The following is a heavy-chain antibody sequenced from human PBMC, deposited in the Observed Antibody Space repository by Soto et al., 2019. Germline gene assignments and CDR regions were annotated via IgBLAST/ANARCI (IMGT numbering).Heavy chain of an antibody. D-gene: IGHD3-16*01. CDR2: ISPYTGNT. Sequence: QVQLVQSGDEVKKPGASVKVSCKASGYIFVNYGIAWVRQAPGQGLEWMGWISPYTGNTHSATKVQGRLTMTTDTYTSTAYMDLGSLTSDDTAVYYCVMVDNYVTPTPQDVWGQGTTVTVSS. J-gene: IGHJ6*02. CDR3: VMVDNYVTPTPQDV. V-gene: IGHV1-18*01. CDR1: GYIFVNYG.